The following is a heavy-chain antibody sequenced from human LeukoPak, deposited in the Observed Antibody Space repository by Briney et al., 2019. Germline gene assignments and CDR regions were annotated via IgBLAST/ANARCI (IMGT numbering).Heavy chain of an antibody. CDR2: IYTSGST. J-gene: IGHJ6*03. CDR1: GGSISSYY. D-gene: IGHD6-19*01. Sequence: PSETLSLTCTVSGGSISSYYWSWIRQPAGKGLEGIGRIYTSGSTNYNPSLKSRVTMSVDPSKNQSSLKLSSVPAADTAVYYCARGRIAVAGYYYYYMDVWGKGTTVTVSS. CDR3: ARGRIAVAGYYYYYMDV. V-gene: IGHV4-4*07.